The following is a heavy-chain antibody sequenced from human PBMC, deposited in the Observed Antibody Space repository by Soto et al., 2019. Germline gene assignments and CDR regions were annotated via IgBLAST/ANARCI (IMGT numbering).Heavy chain of an antibody. CDR2: IKQDGSEK. V-gene: IGHV3-7*03. Sequence: PGGSLRLSCAASGLTVSDSWMSWVRQAPGKGLEWVANIKQDGSEKYYVDSVKGRFTISRDNAKNSLYLQLNDLRAGDTAVYYCARGIRIIIAGPDGYAFEIWGQGKMVTVSS. D-gene: IGHD3-10*01. J-gene: IGHJ3*02. CDR1: GLTVSDSW. CDR3: ARGIRIIIAGPDGYAFEI.